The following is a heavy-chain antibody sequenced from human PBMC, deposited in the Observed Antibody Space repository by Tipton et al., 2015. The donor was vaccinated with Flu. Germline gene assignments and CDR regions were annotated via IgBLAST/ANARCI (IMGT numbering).Heavy chain of an antibody. CDR3: ARDFRVLTRYFDL. CDR2: IYYSGST. D-gene: IGHD3-10*01. J-gene: IGHJ2*01. V-gene: IGHV4-39*07. CDR1: GGSISSSSYY. Sequence: TLSLTCTVSGGSISSSSYYWGWIRQPPGKGLEWIGSIYYSGSTYYNPSLKSRVTISVDTSKNQFSLKLSSVTAAHTAVYYCARDFRVLTRYFDLWGRGTLVTVSS.